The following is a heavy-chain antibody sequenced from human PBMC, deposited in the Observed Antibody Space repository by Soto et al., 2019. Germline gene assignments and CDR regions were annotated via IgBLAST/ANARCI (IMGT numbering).Heavy chain of an antibody. CDR1: GGTFSSYA. CDR3: ASGTPMVGAYYGLDV. CDR2: IIPIFGTA. V-gene: IGHV1-69*01. J-gene: IGHJ6*02. Sequence: QVQLVQSGAEVKKPGSSVKVSCKASGGTFSSYAISWVRQAPGQGLEWMGGIIPIFGTANYAQKFQGRVTISEEESRHTDDMERISLRSGVTAVYYSASGTPMVGAYYGLDVGGQGTTVTVAS. D-gene: IGHD3-10*01.